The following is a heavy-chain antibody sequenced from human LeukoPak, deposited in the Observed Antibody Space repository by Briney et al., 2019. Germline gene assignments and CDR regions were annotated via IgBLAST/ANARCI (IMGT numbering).Heavy chain of an antibody. D-gene: IGHD6-19*01. Sequence: SETLSLTCTVSGGSISSYYWSWIRQPPGKGLEWIGYIYYSGSTNYNPSLKSRVTISVDTSKNQFSLKLSSVTAADTAVYYCARSGGAVAGTIDYWGQGTLVTVSS. CDR3: ARSGGAVAGTIDY. J-gene: IGHJ4*02. V-gene: IGHV4-59*12. CDR1: GGSISSYY. CDR2: IYYSGST.